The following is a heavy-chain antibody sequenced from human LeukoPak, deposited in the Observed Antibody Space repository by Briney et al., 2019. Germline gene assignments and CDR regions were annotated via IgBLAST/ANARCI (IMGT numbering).Heavy chain of an antibody. CDR1: GYTFSYYY. CDR3: ARDHSGSQHWFDP. V-gene: IGHV1-46*01. J-gene: IGHJ5*02. CDR2: INPSGGTT. Sequence: ASVKVSFKASGYTFSYYYMHWVRQAPGQGREWMGVINPSGGTTSYAQKFQDRVTMTRDTSTSTVYMELSSLRSDDTALYYCARDHSGSQHWFDPWGQGTLVIVSS. D-gene: IGHD1-26*01.